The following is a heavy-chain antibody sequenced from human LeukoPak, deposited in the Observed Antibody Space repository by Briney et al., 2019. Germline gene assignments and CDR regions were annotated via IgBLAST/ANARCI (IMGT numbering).Heavy chain of an antibody. CDR2: INSDGSST. CDR3: ARGGTYSSGLPGS. D-gene: IGHD5-18*01. CDR1: GFTFSGYW. Sequence: GGSLRLSCAASGFTFSGYWMHWVRQAPGKGLVWVSRINSDGSSTNYADSVKGRFTISRDNAKNTLYLQMSTLRAEDTAVYYCARGGTYSSGLPGSWGQGTLVTVSS. V-gene: IGHV3-74*01. J-gene: IGHJ5*02.